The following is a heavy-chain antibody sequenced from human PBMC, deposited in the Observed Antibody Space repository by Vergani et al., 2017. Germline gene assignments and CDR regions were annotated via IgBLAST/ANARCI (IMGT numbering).Heavy chain of an antibody. CDR2: IYPANSDT. V-gene: IGHV5-51*01. Sequence: EVQLVQSGAEVKKPGESLKISCKGSGYSFTTYWIGWVRQMPGKGLEWMGIIYPANSDTKYSPSFQGQVTISADKSITTAYLQWSSLKASDTAMYYCARPTLLWGGWFDPWGQGTLVTVSS. D-gene: IGHD3-10*01. CDR3: ARPTLLWGGWFDP. CDR1: GYSFTTYW. J-gene: IGHJ5*02.